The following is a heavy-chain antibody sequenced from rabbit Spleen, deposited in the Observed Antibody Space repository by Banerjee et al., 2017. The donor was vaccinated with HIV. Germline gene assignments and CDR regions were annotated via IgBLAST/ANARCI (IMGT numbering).Heavy chain of an antibody. D-gene: IGHD4-1*01. V-gene: IGHV1S43*01. J-gene: IGHJ6*01. Sequence: QQQLVESGGGLVQPEGTLTLTCKASGIDFSSFYYMCWVRQAPGKGLELIACIYTTSGNTWYASWVNGRFTFSKTSSTTVTLQMTSLTDADTATYFCARDLDGVIGWNFGWWGPGTLVTVS. CDR3: ARDLDGVIGWNFGW. CDR2: IYTTSGNT. CDR1: GIDFSSFYY.